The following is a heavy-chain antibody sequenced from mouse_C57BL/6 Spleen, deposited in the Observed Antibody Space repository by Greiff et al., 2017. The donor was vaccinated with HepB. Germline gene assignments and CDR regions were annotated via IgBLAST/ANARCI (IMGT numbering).Heavy chain of an antibody. CDR2: ISYDGSN. V-gene: IGHV3-6*01. D-gene: IGHD1-1*01. CDR1: GYSITSGYY. CDR3: ARDDYGVAMDY. Sequence: EVKVEESGPGLVKPSQSLSLTCSVTGYSITSGYYWNWIRQFPGNKLEWMGYISYDGSNNYNPSLKNRISITRDTSKNQFFLKLNSVTTEDTATYYCARDDYGVAMDYWGQGTSVTVSS. J-gene: IGHJ4*01.